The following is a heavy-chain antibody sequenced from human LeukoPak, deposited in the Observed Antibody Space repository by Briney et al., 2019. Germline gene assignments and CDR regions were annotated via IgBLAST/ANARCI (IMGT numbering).Heavy chain of an antibody. D-gene: IGHD3-10*01. CDR1: GDSMRSYY. V-gene: IGHV4-4*07. J-gene: IGHJ4*01. CDR3: ARGREYDDYFDY. CDR2: IFPSGKT. Sequence: SETLSLNCSVPGDSMRSYYWNWIRQPAGKGLQWIGRIFPSGKTSYNPPLKSRVTMSVDTSKSQFSLTLSSVTAADTAVYFCARGREYDDYFDYWGQATLVSVSS.